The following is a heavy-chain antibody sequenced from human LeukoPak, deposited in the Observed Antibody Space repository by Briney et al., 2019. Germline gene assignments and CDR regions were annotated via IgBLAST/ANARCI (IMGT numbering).Heavy chain of an antibody. V-gene: IGHV4-59*01. J-gene: IGHJ4*02. CDR3: ARSGYSEDY. D-gene: IGHD5-18*01. Sequence: SETLSLTCTVSGGSISSYYWSWIRQPPGKGLEWIGYIYYSGSTHYNPSLKSRVTISVDTSKNQFSLKLSSVTAADTAVYYCARSGYSEDYWGQGTLVTVSS. CDR2: IYYSGST. CDR1: GGSISSYY.